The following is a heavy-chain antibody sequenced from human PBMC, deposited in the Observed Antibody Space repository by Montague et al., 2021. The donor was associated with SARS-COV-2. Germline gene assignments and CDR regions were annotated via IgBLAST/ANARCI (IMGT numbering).Heavy chain of an antibody. V-gene: IGHV4-59*12. J-gene: IGHJ6*02. D-gene: IGHD2-15*01. CDR2: TNDSGRT. CDR3: ARGYCSGSGCYYYYGMDV. CDR1: GGSITNDD. Sequence: SETLSLTCTVSGGSITNDDWSWIRQPPGKGLGWIGETNDSGRTNXNPSLKGRVTISVDTSKNQFSLRLSSVTAAETAVYYCARGYCSGSGCYYYYGMDVWGQGTPVTVSS.